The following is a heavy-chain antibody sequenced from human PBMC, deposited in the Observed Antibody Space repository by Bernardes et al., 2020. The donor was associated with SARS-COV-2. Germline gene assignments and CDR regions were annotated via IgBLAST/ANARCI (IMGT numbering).Heavy chain of an antibody. CDR1: GYTLTELS. D-gene: IGHD6-19*01. Sequence: ASVKVSCKVSGYTLTELSMHWVRQAPGKGLEWMGWISGYNGNTNNAQKLQGRVTMTTDTATSTAYMELRSLRSDDTAVYYCARDDIAVAGTKFDYWGQGTRVTVSS. CDR3: ARDDIAVAGTKFDY. CDR2: ISGYNGNT. V-gene: IGHV1-18*01. J-gene: IGHJ4*02.